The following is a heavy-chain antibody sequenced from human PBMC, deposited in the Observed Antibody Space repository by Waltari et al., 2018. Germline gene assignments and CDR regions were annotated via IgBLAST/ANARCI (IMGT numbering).Heavy chain of an antibody. CDR1: GGSISSPY. Sequence: QVQLQESGPGLVKTSETLSLTCTVSGGSISSPYWSWIRQPPGKGLEWIGYIYYSGITNYNPAFKSRVTIPVDTSKNQFSLKLSSVTAADTAVYYCARAWGSGDQGGAFDIWGQGTMVTVSS. CDR2: IYYSGIT. CDR3: ARAWGSGDQGGAFDI. V-gene: IGHV4-59*11. J-gene: IGHJ3*02. D-gene: IGHD1-26*01.